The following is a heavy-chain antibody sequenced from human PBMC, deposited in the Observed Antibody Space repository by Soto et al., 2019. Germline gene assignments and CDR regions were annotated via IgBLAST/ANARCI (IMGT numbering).Heavy chain of an antibody. CDR1: GFSVSINY. V-gene: IGHV3-66*01. Sequence: ELQLVESGGGLVQPGGSLRLSCAASGFSVSINYVNWVRQAPGKGLEWVSVIYSGGTTHYADSVKGRFTISRDTSQNTLYTQMNSLRVEDTAVYSCAGDSTDGDFVDAFDVWGQGTMVTVSS. D-gene: IGHD4-17*01. J-gene: IGHJ3*01. CDR2: IYSGGTT. CDR3: AGDSTDGDFVDAFDV.